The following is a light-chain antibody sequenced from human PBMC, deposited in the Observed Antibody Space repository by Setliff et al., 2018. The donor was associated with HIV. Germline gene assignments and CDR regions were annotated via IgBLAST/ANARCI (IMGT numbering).Light chain of an antibody. J-gene: IGLJ1*01. CDR2: EVS. V-gene: IGLV2-14*02. Sequence: QSALTQPASVSGSPGQSITISCNGTSSDLGSYNLVSWYQEPPGKVPKLIIYEVSKRSSGLSNRFSGSKSGNTASLTISGLQAEDEADYYCSSFSTISTQIFGGGTKVTVL. CDR1: SSDLGSYNL. CDR3: SSFSTISTQI.